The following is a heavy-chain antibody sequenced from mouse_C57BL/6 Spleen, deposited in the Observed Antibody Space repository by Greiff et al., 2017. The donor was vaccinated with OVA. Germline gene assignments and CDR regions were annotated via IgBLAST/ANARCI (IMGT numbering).Heavy chain of an antibody. CDR3: AKANWDGYYAMDY. J-gene: IGHJ4*01. D-gene: IGHD4-1*01. CDR1: GYTFTSYW. CDR2: IDPSDSYT. V-gene: IGHV1-50*01. Sequence: QVQLQQPGAELVKPGASVKLSCKASGYTFTSYWMQWVKQRPGQGLEWIGEIDPSDSYTNYNQKFKGKATLTVDTSSSTAYMQLSSLTSEDSAVYYCAKANWDGYYAMDYWGQGTSVTVSS.